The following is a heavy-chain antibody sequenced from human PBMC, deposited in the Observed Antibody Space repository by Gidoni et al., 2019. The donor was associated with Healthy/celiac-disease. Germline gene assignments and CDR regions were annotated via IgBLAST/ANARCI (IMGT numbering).Heavy chain of an antibody. Sequence: QVQLQTWGAGRLKPSETLSLTCAVYGGSFSGYYWSWIRQPPGKGLDWIGEINHSGSTNSNPALKSRVTISVDTSKNQFSLKLSSVTAADTAVYYCARGRVFYDSSGYRHYFDYWGQGTLVTVSS. CDR1: GGSFSGYY. V-gene: IGHV4-34*01. CDR2: INHSGST. J-gene: IGHJ4*02. CDR3: ARGRVFYDSSGYRHYFDY. D-gene: IGHD3-22*01.